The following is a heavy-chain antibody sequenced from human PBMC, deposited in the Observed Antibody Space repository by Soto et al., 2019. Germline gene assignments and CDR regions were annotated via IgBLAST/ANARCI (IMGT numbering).Heavy chain of an antibody. V-gene: IGHV3-23*01. CDR3: AKDGRYWGSAFDI. D-gene: IGHD7-27*01. CDR2: ISGSGGST. J-gene: IGHJ3*02. CDR1: GFTFSSYA. Sequence: RGSLRLSCAASGFTFSSYAMSWVRQAPGKGLEWVSAISGSGGSTYYADSVKGRFTISRDNSKNTLYLQMNSLRAEDTVVYYCAKDGRYWGSAFDIWGQGTMVTVSS.